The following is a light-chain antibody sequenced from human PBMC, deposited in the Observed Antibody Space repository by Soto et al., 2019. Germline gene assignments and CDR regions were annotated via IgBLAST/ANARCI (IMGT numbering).Light chain of an antibody. CDR1: QSISSY. J-gene: IGKJ1*01. CDR3: QQSYRTLET. V-gene: IGKV1-39*01. Sequence: DIQMTQSPSSLSASVGDRVTITCRASQSISSYLNWYQQKPGKAPKLLIYAASSLQSGVPSRFRGSGSGTDFTLTISSLQPEDCATYYCQQSYRTLETFXQGTKVDIK. CDR2: AAS.